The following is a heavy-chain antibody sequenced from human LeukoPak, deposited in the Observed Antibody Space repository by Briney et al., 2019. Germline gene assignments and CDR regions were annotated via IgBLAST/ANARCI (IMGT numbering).Heavy chain of an antibody. CDR1: GFTFSSYE. Sequence: GGSLRLSCAASGFTFSSYEMNWVRQAPGKGLEWVSYISSSGSTIYYADSVKGRYTISRDNAKNSLYLQMNSLRAEDTAVYYCARASDYDSGGYYIGGTFDYWGQGTLVTVSS. J-gene: IGHJ4*02. CDR3: ARASDYDSGGYYIGGTFDY. CDR2: ISSSGSTI. D-gene: IGHD3-22*01. V-gene: IGHV3-48*03.